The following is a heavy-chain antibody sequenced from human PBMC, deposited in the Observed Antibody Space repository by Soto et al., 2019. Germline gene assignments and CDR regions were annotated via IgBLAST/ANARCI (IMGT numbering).Heavy chain of an antibody. CDR2: IYSSGRT. CDR1: GGSTSGKY. V-gene: IGHV4-4*07. J-gene: IGHJ2*01. Sequence: QVHLQESGPGVVKASETLSLTCSLSGGSTSGKYWSWIRQSAGKGLEWIGRIYSSGRTHYNPSLGSRVSMSVAQNSFSLRLTSVTAADTAIYYCARDFDVNKALDYWYFDLWGRGTKVAVSS. CDR3: ARDFDVNKALDYWYFDL. D-gene: IGHD3-9*01.